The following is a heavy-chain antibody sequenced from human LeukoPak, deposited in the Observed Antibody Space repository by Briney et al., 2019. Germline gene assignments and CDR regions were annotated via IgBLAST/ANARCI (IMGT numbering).Heavy chain of an antibody. CDR1: GFTFSSYG. CDR2: ISYDGSNK. CDR3: ARYRYSSGWYGNWFDP. D-gene: IGHD6-19*01. Sequence: GGSLRLSCAASGFTFSSYGMHWVRQAPGKGLEWVAVISYDGSNKYYADSVKGRFTISRDNSKNTLYLQMNSLRAEDTAVYYCARYRYSSGWYGNWFDPWGQGTLVTVSS. V-gene: IGHV3-30*03. J-gene: IGHJ5*02.